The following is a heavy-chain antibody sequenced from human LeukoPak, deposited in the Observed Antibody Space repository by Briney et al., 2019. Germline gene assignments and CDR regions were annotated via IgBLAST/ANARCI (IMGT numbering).Heavy chain of an antibody. D-gene: IGHD6-13*01. CDR2: IYFSGTT. CDR1: GDSINAYY. J-gene: IGHJ5*02. CDR3: ARRRAEGGSNGHYNWFDP. Sequence: PSETLSVTCTVPGDSINAYYWGWVRQPPGRGRGWVGYIYFSGTTKYNPSLESRVTISVDSSKNQFSLKLSSVTAADTAVYYCARRRAEGGSNGHYNWFDPWGQGILVTVSS. V-gene: IGHV4-59*08.